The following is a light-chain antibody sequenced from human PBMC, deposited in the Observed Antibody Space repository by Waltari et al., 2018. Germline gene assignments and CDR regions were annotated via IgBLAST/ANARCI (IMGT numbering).Light chain of an antibody. Sequence: QSVVTQPPAASGTPGQRVTISCSGSNSNIGSNTVNWYQQVPGTAPKLLIYSNNYRPSGVPDRFSGSKSGTSASLAISGLQSEDEADYYCATWDDRLTSVVFGGGTKVTVL. CDR1: NSNIGSNT. V-gene: IGLV1-44*01. J-gene: IGLJ2*01. CDR2: SNN. CDR3: ATWDDRLTSVV.